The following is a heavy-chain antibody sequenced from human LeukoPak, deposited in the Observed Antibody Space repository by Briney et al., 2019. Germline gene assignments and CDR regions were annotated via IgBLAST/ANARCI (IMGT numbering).Heavy chain of an antibody. CDR1: GGSISSYY. Sequence: SETLSLTCTVSGGSISSYYWSWIRQPAGKGLEWIGRIYTSGSTNYNPSLKSRVTISLDTSKNQFSLKLSSVTAADTAVYYCARHKGDTALRAFDMWGQGTMVTVSS. CDR2: IYTSGST. V-gene: IGHV4-4*07. D-gene: IGHD5-18*01. CDR3: ARHKGDTALRAFDM. J-gene: IGHJ3*02.